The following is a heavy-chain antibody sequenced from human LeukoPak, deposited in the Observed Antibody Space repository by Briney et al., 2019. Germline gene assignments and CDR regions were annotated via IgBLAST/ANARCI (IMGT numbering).Heavy chain of an antibody. CDR3: AKEAGSGYYAYYYYGMDV. Sequence: PGGSLRLSCAASGFTFSSYAMSWVRQAPGKGLEWVSAISGSGGSTYYADFVKGRFTISRDNSKNTLYLQMNSLRAEDTAVYYCAKEAGSGYYAYYYYGMDVWGQGTTVTVSS. V-gene: IGHV3-23*01. J-gene: IGHJ6*02. CDR2: ISGSGGST. D-gene: IGHD3-3*01. CDR1: GFTFSSYA.